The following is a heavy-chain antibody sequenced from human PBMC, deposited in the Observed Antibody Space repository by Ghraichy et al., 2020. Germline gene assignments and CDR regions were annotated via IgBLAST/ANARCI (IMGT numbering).Heavy chain of an antibody. CDR3: ATGGDGTADCTSTSCFREPNNF. V-gene: IGHV3-53*01. Sequence: GGSLRLSCAVSGFSVSSNFMSWDRQAPGKGLEWVSVIFGGRFPDYADSLKGRFTISRDISKNTVYLHSNNLRAEDKAICYCATGGDGTADCTSTSCFREPNNFWGQGVLVTVSA. J-gene: IGHJ4*02. CDR2: IFGGRFP. D-gene: IGHD2-2*01. CDR1: GFSVSSNF.